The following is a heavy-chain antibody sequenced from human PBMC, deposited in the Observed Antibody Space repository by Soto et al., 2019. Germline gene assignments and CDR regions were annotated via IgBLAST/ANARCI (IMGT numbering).Heavy chain of an antibody. D-gene: IGHD3-22*01. CDR1: GDSIRNRNYY. J-gene: IGHJ4*02. Sequence: LQLQESGPGLVKPSETLSLTCTVFGDSIRNRNYYWGWIRQPPGKGLEWIVSRYDDGSTFYNPSRKGRFSVFIATSKKQFSLNMTSLTAADKAVYYCARGFYEGSSGYYLDVWGQGNLVTVSS. V-gene: IGHV4-39*01. CDR3: ARGFYEGSSGYYLDV. CDR2: RYDDGST.